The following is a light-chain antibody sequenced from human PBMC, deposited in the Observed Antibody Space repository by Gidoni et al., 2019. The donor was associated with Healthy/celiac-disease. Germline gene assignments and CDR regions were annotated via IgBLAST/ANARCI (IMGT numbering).Light chain of an antibody. V-gene: IGLV3-25*02. CDR2: KDS. CDR1: ALPKQY. CDR3: QSADSSGTGV. Sequence: SYELTQQPPASVSPGQTARITCSGDALPKQYAYWYQQKPGQAPVLVIYKDSERPSGIPERFSGSSSGTTVTLTISGVQAEDEADYYCQSADSSGTGVFGGGTKLTVL. J-gene: IGLJ3*02.